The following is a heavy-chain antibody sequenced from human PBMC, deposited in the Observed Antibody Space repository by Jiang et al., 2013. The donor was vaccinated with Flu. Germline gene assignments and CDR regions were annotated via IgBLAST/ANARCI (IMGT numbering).Heavy chain of an antibody. Sequence: VQLVESGGGLVQPGGSLRLSCAASGFTFSSYAMSWVRQAPGKGLEWVSGISGSGDSTNYADSVKGRFTISRDNSKNTLYLQTNSLRAEDTAVYYCAKGLGPYCNDGCLSRVLDYWGQGTLVTVSS. V-gene: IGHV3-23*04. D-gene: IGHD2/OR15-2a*01. CDR1: GFTFSSYA. CDR2: ISGSGDST. CDR3: AKGLGPYCNDGCLSRVLDY. J-gene: IGHJ4*02.